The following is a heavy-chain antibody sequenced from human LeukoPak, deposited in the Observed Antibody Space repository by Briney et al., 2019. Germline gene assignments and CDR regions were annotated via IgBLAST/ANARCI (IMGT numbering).Heavy chain of an antibody. J-gene: IGHJ6*02. D-gene: IGHD6-19*01. CDR3: ARIAVAGTWDYYYYGMDV. V-gene: IGHV1-69*04. CDR2: IIPILGIA. Sequence: SVKVSCKASGYTFTSYDINWVRQATGQGLEWMGRIIPILGIANYAQKFQGRVTITADKSTSTAYMELSSLRSEDTAVYYCARIAVAGTWDYYYYGMDVWGQGTTVTVSS. CDR1: GYTFTSYD.